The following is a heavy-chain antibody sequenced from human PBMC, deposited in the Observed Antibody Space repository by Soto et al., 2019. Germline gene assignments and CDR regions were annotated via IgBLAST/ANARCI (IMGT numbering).Heavy chain of an antibody. D-gene: IGHD6-19*01. CDR3: ARFASSGWFFDY. V-gene: IGHV1-69*13. CDR2: IIPIFGTA. J-gene: IGHJ4*01. CDR1: GGTFSSYA. Sequence: SVKVSCKASGGTFSSYAISWVRQAPGQGLEWMGGIIPIFGTANYAQKFQGRVTITADESTSTAYMELSSLRSEDTAVYYCARFASSGWFFDYWGQGTLVTVSS.